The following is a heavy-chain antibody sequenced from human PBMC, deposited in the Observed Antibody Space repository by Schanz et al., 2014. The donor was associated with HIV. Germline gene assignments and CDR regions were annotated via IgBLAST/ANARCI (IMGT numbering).Heavy chain of an antibody. CDR2: INPNSGST. CDR1: GYTFSDHY. J-gene: IGHJ6*02. V-gene: IGHV1-2*02. Sequence: QVQLVQSGAEVKKPGASVKVSCKASGYTFSDHYMHWVRQAPGQGLEWMGWINPNSGSTTYAQKFQGRLTVTRDTATSTVYMEMSNLRSEDTAVYYCARDRRPLYYGLDVWGQGTTVTVSS. CDR3: ARDRRPLYYGLDV.